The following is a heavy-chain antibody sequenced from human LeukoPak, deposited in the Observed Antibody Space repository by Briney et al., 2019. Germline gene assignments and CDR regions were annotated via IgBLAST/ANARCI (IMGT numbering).Heavy chain of an antibody. CDR2: IYPGDSDT. CDR3: ATLAHNSCSANYYYYYGMDV. Sequence: GESLKISCKGSGYSFTSYWIGWVRQMPGKGLEWMGVIYPGDSDTRYSPSFQGQVTISADKSISTACVQWSSLKASDTAMYYWATLAHNSCSANYYYYYGMDVWGQGTTVTVSS. CDR1: GYSFTSYW. D-gene: IGHD2-2*01. J-gene: IGHJ6*02. V-gene: IGHV5-51*01.